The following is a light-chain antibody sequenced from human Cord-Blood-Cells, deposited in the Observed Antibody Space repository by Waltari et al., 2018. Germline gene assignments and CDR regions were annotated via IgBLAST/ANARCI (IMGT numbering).Light chain of an antibody. J-gene: IGLJ3*02. CDR3: QTWGTGFWV. V-gene: IGLV4-69*01. CDR1: SGHSSYA. Sequence: QLVLTQSPSASASLGASVKLTCTLSSGHSSYAIAWHQQQPEKGPRYLMKLNSDGSHSKGDGIPDRFSGASSGAERYLTISSRQSEEEADYYCQTWGTGFWVFGGGTKLTVL. CDR2: LNSDGSH.